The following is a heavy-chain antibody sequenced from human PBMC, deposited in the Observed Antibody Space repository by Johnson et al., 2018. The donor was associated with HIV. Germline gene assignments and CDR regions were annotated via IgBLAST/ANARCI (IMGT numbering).Heavy chain of an antibody. J-gene: IGHJ3*02. V-gene: IGHV3-13*01. D-gene: IGHD6-6*01. CDR3: AKVLPFEQLVPQGAFDI. Sequence: VQLVESGGGLVQPGGSLRLSCAASGFTFSCYDMHWVRQATGKGLEWVSTVGTADDTYYPGSVKGRFTISRENAKNSLYLQMNSLRAEDTAVYYCAKVLPFEQLVPQGAFDIWGQGTMVTVSS. CDR2: VGTADDT. CDR1: GFTFSCYD.